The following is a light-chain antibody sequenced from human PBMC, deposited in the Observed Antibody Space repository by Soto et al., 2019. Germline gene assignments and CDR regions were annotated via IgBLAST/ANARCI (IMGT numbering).Light chain of an antibody. CDR3: QQYNNWPPIA. Sequence: EIVMTQSTATLSVSPGERATLSCRASQSVSSNLAWYQQKPGQAPRLLIYGASTRATGIPARFSVSGSGTELTLTISSLQSEDFAVYYCQQYNNWPPIAFCQGTKVEIK. CDR1: QSVSSN. V-gene: IGKV3-15*01. J-gene: IGKJ1*01. CDR2: GAS.